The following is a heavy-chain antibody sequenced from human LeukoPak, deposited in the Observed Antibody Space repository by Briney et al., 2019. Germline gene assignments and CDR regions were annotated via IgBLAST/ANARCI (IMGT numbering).Heavy chain of an antibody. Sequence: GASVKVSCKASGYTFTGYYMHWVRQAPGQGLEWMGWINPNSGGTNYAQKFQGRVTMTRDTSISTAYMELSGLRSDDTAVYYCARAPNYYDSVVDYWGQGTLVTVSS. CDR2: INPNSGGT. J-gene: IGHJ4*02. V-gene: IGHV1-2*02. CDR3: ARAPNYYDSVVDY. CDR1: GYTFTGYY. D-gene: IGHD3-22*01.